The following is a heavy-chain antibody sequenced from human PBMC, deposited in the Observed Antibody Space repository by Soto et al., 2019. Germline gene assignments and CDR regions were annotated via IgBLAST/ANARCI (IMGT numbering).Heavy chain of an antibody. J-gene: IGHJ4*02. CDR1: GGSISSGGYY. CDR2: IYYSGST. D-gene: IGHD3-22*01. V-gene: IGHV4-31*03. Sequence: SETLSLTCTVSGGSISSGGYYWSWIRQHPGKGLEWIGYIYYSGSTYYNPSLKSRVTISVDTSKNQFSLKLSSVTAADTAVYYCARGRGTISGYYPFFDYRGQGTLVTVSS. CDR3: ARGRGTISGYYPFFDY.